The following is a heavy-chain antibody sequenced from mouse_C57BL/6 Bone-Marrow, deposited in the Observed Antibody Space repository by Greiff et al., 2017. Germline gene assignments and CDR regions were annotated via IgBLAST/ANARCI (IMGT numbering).Heavy chain of an antibody. D-gene: IGHD2-4*01. CDR3: ARSSDYVPYAIDF. Sequence: QVQLQQSGAELVRPGASVKLSCKASGYTFTDYYINWVKQRPGQGLEWIARIYPGSGNTYYNEKFKGKATLTAEKSTSTAYMQLSSLTSEDSTVYFCARSSDYVPYAIDFWGPGTSVTVSS. V-gene: IGHV1-76*01. J-gene: IGHJ4*01. CDR2: IYPGSGNT. CDR1: GYTFTDYY.